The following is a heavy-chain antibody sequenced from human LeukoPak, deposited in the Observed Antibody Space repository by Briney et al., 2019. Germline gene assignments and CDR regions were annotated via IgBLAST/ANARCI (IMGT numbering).Heavy chain of an antibody. Sequence: GGSLRLSCAASGFTFSSYAMHWVCQAPGKGLEWVAVISYDGSNKYYADSVKGRFTISRDNSKNTLYLQMNSLRAEDTAVYYCARVGSWYYYYYYMDVWGKGTTVTVSS. D-gene: IGHD6-13*01. V-gene: IGHV3-30-3*01. CDR2: ISYDGSNK. CDR1: GFTFSSYA. CDR3: ARVGSWYYYYYYMDV. J-gene: IGHJ6*03.